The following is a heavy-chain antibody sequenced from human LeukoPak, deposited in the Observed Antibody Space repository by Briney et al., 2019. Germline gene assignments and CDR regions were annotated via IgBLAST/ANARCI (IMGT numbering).Heavy chain of an antibody. V-gene: IGHV1-46*01. J-gene: IGHJ4*02. CDR2: INPSGGST. Sequence: ASVKVSFTASGYTFTSYYMHWVRQAPGQGLEWMGIINPSGGSTSYAQKFQGRVTMTRDTSTSTVYMELSSLRSEDTAVYYCARGFYGSGRSEDFDYWGQGTLVTVSS. CDR3: ARGFYGSGRSEDFDY. CDR1: GYTFTSYY. D-gene: IGHD3-10*01.